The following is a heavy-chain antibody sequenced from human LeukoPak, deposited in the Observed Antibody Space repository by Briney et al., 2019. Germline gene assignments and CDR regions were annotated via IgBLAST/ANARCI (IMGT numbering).Heavy chain of an antibody. CDR3: ARDFYSNGVNDAFDI. V-gene: IGHV6-1*01. D-gene: IGHD5-18*01. CDR1: GDSVSSNSAA. Sequence: SQTLSLTCVISGDSVSSNSAAWNWIRQSPWRGLEWLGTTKYRSKLIYHYAGSVKSRITINPDTSKNQFFLQLNSVTPEDTAVYYCARDFYSNGVNDAFDIWGQGTMVTVSS. J-gene: IGHJ3*02. CDR2: TKYRSKLIY.